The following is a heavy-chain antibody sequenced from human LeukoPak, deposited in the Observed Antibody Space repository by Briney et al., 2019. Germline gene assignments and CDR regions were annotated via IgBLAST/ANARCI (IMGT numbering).Heavy chain of an antibody. V-gene: IGHV3-23*01. CDR2: ISGSGGTT. D-gene: IGHD3-22*01. CDR1: GFTFSSYA. Sequence: GGSLRLSCAASGFTFSSYAMSWVRQAPGKGLEWVSAISGSGGTTYYADSVRGRLTISRDNSKNTLYLQMNSLRAEDTAVYYCAKDRSGYPYYFDFWGQGTLVTVSS. CDR3: AKDRSGYPYYFDF. J-gene: IGHJ4*02.